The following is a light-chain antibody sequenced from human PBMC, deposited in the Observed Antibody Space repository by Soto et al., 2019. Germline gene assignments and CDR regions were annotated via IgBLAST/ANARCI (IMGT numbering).Light chain of an antibody. J-gene: IGKJ2*01. CDR1: QSISSY. CDR2: AAS. Sequence: DIQMTQSPSSLSASVGDRVTITCRASQSISSYLNWYQQKPGKAPKLLICAASSLQSGFPSRFSGSGSGTDFTLTISSLQPEDFATYYCQQSYSTPPTFGQGTKLEIK. CDR3: QQSYSTPPT. V-gene: IGKV1-39*01.